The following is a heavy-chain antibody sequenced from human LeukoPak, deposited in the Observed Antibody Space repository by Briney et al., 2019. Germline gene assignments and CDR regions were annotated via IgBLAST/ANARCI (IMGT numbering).Heavy chain of an antibody. Sequence: GGSLRLSCAASGFSLSTYGMHWVRQAPGKGLEWVAFVRLAESDASYADSVKSRFTISRDNSKNTVYLQMNSLRDEDTAMYYCAKCVSGPDFWSGPWGQGTLVTVSS. CDR3: AKCVSGPDFWSGP. D-gene: IGHD3-3*01. CDR1: GFSLSTYG. J-gene: IGHJ5*02. CDR2: VRLAESDA. V-gene: IGHV3-30*02.